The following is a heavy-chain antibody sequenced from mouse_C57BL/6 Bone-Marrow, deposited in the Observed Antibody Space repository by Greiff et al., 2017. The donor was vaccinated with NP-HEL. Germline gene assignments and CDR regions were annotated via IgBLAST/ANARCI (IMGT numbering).Heavy chain of an antibody. CDR2: ISSGSSTI. Sequence: EVQVVESGGGLVKPGGSLKLSCAASGFTFSDYGMHWVRQAPEKGLEWVAYISSGSSTIYYADTVKGRITFSRDNAKNPLFLQMTRLRSEDTAMYYCARSLFGQLRKGLHFDYWGQGTTLTVSA. CDR3: ARSLFGQLRKGLHFDY. V-gene: IGHV5-17*01. D-gene: IGHD6-1*01. J-gene: IGHJ2*01. CDR1: GFTFSDYG.